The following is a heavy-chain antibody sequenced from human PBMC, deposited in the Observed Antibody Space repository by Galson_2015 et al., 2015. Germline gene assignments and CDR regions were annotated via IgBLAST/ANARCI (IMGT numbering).Heavy chain of an antibody. CDR1: GFTFSSYS. V-gene: IGHV3-21*05. D-gene: IGHD5-12*01. CDR2: ISSSSSYT. Sequence: SLRLSCAASGFTFSSYSMNWIRQAPGKGLEWVSYISSSSSYTNYADSVKGRFTISRDNAKNSLYLQMNSLRAEDTAVYYCARSDYPESLYGMDVWGQGTTVTVSS. CDR3: ARSDYPESLYGMDV. J-gene: IGHJ6*02.